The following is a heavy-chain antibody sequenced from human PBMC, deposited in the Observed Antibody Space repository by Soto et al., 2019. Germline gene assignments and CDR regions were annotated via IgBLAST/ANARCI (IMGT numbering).Heavy chain of an antibody. J-gene: IGHJ6*02. V-gene: IGHV4-39*01. D-gene: IGHD6-19*01. CDR3: ARRVGQWLVPYYYYYYGMDV. Sequence: QLQLQESGPGLVKPSETLSLTCTVSGGSISSSSYYWGWIRQPPGKGLEWIGSIYYSGSTYYNPSLKSRVTISVDTSKNQFSLKLSSVTAADTAVYYCARRVGQWLVPYYYYYYGMDVWGQGTTVTVSS. CDR2: IYYSGST. CDR1: GGSISSSSYY.